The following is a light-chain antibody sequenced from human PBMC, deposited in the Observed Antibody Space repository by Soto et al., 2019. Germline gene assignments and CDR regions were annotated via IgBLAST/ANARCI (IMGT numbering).Light chain of an antibody. J-gene: IGKJ1*01. Sequence: EIVLTQYTATLSLSPGERATLSCRASQSVSSYLAWYQQKPGQAPRLHIYDASSRATGIPDRFSGSGSGTDFTLTISRLEPEDFAVYYCQQYISSPRTFGQGTKVDIK. CDR2: DAS. CDR1: QSVSSY. V-gene: IGKV3-20*01. CDR3: QQYISSPRT.